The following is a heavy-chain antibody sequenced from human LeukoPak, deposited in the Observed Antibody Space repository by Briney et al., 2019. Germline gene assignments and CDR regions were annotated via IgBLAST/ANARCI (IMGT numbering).Heavy chain of an antibody. Sequence: GGSLRLSCAASGFAFSSYAMTWVRQAPGKGLEWVSGISTTGGSTYYTDSVKGRFAISRDNSKNTLYLQMNSLRAEDTAVYYCAKDPHRESGYSGYDGPLYYFDYWGQGTLVTVSS. J-gene: IGHJ4*02. V-gene: IGHV3-23*01. CDR1: GFAFSSYA. D-gene: IGHD5-12*01. CDR2: ISTTGGST. CDR3: AKDPHRESGYSGYDGPLYYFDY.